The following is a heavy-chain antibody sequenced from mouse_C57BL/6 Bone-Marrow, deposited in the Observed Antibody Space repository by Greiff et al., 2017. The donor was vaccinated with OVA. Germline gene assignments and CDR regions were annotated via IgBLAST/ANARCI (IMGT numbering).Heavy chain of an antibody. V-gene: IGHV1-64*01. J-gene: IGHJ3*01. CDR2: IHPNSGST. CDR1: GYTFTSYW. CDR3: AGRDSNYEAWFAY. D-gene: IGHD2-5*01. Sequence: VQLQQPGAELVKPGASVKLSCKASGYTFTSYWMHWVKQRPGQGLEWIGMIHPNSGSTNYNEKFKSKATLTVDKSSSTAYMQLSSLTSEDSAVYYCAGRDSNYEAWFAYWGQGTLVTVSA.